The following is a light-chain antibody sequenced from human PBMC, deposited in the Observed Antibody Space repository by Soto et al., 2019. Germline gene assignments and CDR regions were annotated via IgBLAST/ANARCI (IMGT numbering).Light chain of an antibody. CDR2: GAS. Sequence: IQMTQSTSSMSASVGDRVPITCRSSQGIGSWLAWYQQKPGKDPTILIYGASSLQSGVPSRFSGSGSGTDFNLTISSLQPEDFATYYCQQANSFTGTFGQGTKVDIK. CDR1: QGIGSW. V-gene: IGKV1-12*01. J-gene: IGKJ1*01. CDR3: QQANSFTGT.